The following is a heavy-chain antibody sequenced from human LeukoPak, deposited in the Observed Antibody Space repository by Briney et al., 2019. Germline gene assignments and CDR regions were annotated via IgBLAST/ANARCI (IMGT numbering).Heavy chain of an antibody. CDR1: GDAISSGSYY. CDR2: IYTSGST. J-gene: IGHJ4*02. Sequence: PSETLSLTCTVAGDAISSGSYYWSWIRQPAGKGLEWIGRIYTSGSTNYNPSLKSRVTISVDTSKNQFSLKLSSVTAADTAVYYCARVGTLRFLEWLWGQGTLVTVSS. D-gene: IGHD3-3*01. CDR3: ARVGTLRFLEWL. V-gene: IGHV4-61*02.